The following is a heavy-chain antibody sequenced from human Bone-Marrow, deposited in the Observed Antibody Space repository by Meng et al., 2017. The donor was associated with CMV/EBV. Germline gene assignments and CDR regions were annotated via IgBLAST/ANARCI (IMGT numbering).Heavy chain of an antibody. D-gene: IGHD1-26*01. J-gene: IGHJ6*02. CDR1: GFTFRNYA. Sequence: GESLKISCTASGFTFRNYAMAWVRRAPGEGLEWVSSISPSGANTYYADSMRGRFTISRDNSKNTLYLQMRSLRADDTAIYYCAKLLQAHIISYYNGMDVFGQGTPVTVSS. CDR2: ISPSGANT. V-gene: IGHV3-23*01. CDR3: AKLLQAHIISYYNGMDV.